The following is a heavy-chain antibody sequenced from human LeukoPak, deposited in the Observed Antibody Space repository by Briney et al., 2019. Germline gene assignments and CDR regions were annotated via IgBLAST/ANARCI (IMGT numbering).Heavy chain of an antibody. CDR1: GFSFDDYA. D-gene: IGHD5/OR15-5a*01. CDR3: AKDGYSVTTYVAL. CDR2: ISWNSRTI. J-gene: IGHJ4*02. V-gene: IGHV3-9*01. Sequence: GGSLRLSCAASGFSFDDYAMHWVRQRPGKGLEWVSGISWNSRTIAYADSVKGRFTISRYNARNSLYLQMSSLRPEDTAFYYCAKDGYSVTTYVALWGQGTLVTVYS.